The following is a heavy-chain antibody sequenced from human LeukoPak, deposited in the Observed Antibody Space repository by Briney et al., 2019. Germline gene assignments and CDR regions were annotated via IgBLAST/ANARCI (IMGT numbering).Heavy chain of an antibody. Sequence: PGGSLRLSCTASGFTFTNYAMSWVRQAPGKGLEWVSDISGSGGSTYYADSVKGRFTISRDNSKNTLYLQMNSLRAEDTAVYYCAKKHSTGLDPWGQGTLVTVSS. CDR1: GFTFTNYA. CDR3: AKKHSTGLDP. D-gene: IGHD2/OR15-2a*01. J-gene: IGHJ5*02. CDR2: ISGSGGST. V-gene: IGHV3-23*01.